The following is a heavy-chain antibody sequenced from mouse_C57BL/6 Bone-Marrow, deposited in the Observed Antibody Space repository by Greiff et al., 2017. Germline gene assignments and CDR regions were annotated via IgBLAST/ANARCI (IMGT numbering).Heavy chain of an antibody. V-gene: IGHV14-4*01. CDR3: TTGSLYCYAMDY. CDR1: GFNIKDDY. Sequence: EVQVVESGAELVRPGASVKLSCTASGFNIKDDYMHWVKQRPEQGLEWIGWIDPENGDTEYASKFQGKATITADTSSNTAYLQLSSLTSEDTAVYYCTTGSLYCYAMDYWGQGTSVTVSS. D-gene: IGHD6-5*01. CDR2: IDPENGDT. J-gene: IGHJ4*01.